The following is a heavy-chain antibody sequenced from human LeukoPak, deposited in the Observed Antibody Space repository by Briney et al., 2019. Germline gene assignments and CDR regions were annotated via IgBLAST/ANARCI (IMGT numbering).Heavy chain of an antibody. Sequence: GGSLRLSCAASGFSFSSYWMSWVRQAPGKGLEWLANIKHDGSEKYYVGSVKGRFTISRDNAKNSLYLQMNSLRAEETAFYYCARVPSRPPLPYWAKEPLVPVSS. V-gene: IGHV3-7*03. J-gene: IGHJ4*02. CDR1: GFSFSSYW. D-gene: IGHD6-6*01. CDR2: IKHDGSEK. CDR3: ARVPSRPPLPY.